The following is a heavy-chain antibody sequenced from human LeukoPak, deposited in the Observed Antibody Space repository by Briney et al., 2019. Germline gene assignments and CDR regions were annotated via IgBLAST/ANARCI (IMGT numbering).Heavy chain of an antibody. D-gene: IGHD3-10*02. Sequence: PGGSLRLSCAASGFTFSSYAMSWVRQAPGKGLEWVSITYSDGNTYYAESVKGRFTVSRGYSKNTLYLQMNSLRAEDTAVYYCAELGITMIGGVWGKGTTVTISS. V-gene: IGHV3-23*01. J-gene: IGHJ6*04. CDR3: AELGITMIGGV. CDR2: TYSDGNT. CDR1: GFTFSSYA.